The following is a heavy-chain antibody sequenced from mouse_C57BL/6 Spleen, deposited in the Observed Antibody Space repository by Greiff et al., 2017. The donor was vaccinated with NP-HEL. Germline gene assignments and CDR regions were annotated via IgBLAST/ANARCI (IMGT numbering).Heavy chain of an antibody. CDR1: GYTFTSYG. CDR2: IYPRSGST. CDR3: ARYPPYYGSSYGYFDY. Sequence: QVQLQQSGAELARPGASVKLSCKASGYTFTSYGISWVKQRTGQGLEWIGEIYPRSGSTYYNEKFKGKATLTADKSSSTAYMELRSLTSEDSAVYFCARYPPYYGSSYGYFDYWGQGTTLTVSS. V-gene: IGHV1-81*01. D-gene: IGHD1-1*01. J-gene: IGHJ2*01.